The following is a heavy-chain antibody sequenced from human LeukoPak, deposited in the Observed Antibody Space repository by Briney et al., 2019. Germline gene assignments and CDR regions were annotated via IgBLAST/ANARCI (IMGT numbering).Heavy chain of an antibody. V-gene: IGHV4-38-2*02. D-gene: IGHD6-13*01. CDR2: IYHSANA. J-gene: IGHJ4*02. CDR3: ARDLDSSSWYVGY. CDR1: GYSISSGYY. Sequence: SETLSLTCTVSGYSISSGYYWGWIRQPPGEGLEWTGSIYHSANAYSNPSLKSRVTISVDTSKNQFSLKLTSVTAADTDVYYCARDLDSSSWYVGYWGQGTLVTVSS.